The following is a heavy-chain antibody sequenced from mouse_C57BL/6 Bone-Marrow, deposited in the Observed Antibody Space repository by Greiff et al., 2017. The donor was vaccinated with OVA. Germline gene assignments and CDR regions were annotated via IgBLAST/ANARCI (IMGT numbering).Heavy chain of an antibody. CDR2: IYPRDGST. D-gene: IGHD2-3*01. CDR3: ARGDGYYDWYFDV. Sequence: SGYTFTSYDINWVKQRPGQGLEWIGWIYPRDGSTKYNEKFKGKATFTVDTSSSTAYMELHSLTSEDSAVYFCARGDGYYDWYFDVWGTGTTVTVSS. J-gene: IGHJ1*03. CDR1: GYTFTSYD. V-gene: IGHV1-85*01.